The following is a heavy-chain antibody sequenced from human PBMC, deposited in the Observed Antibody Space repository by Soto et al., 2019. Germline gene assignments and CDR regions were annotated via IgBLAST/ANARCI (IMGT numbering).Heavy chain of an antibody. CDR1: GTSVFGANW. V-gene: IGHV4-4*02. J-gene: IGHJ4*02. Sequence: QVHLQESGPGLVNPLETLSLTCTVSGTSVFGANWWGWVRQPPGKGLEWIGEIHSSGNTDYNPSLKSRVTISVDMSKNEFSLKLTSVTAADTDVYYCARTGPYSSGNNWGQGTLVAVSS. CDR2: IHSSGNT. CDR3: ARTGPYSSGNN. D-gene: IGHD3-22*01.